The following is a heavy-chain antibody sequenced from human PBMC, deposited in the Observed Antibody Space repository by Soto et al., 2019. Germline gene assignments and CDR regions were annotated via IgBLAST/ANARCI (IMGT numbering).Heavy chain of an antibody. CDR3: PEGYPGRYGMDV. CDR2: ISGSGGST. Sequence: EVQLLESGGGLVQPGESLRLSCAASGFTFSSYAMSWVRQAPGKGLEWVSAISGSGGSTYYADSVKGRFTISRDNSKNTLYLQMNSLRVEDTAVYYCPEGYPGRYGMDVWGHGTTVTVSS. J-gene: IGHJ6*02. V-gene: IGHV3-23*01. CDR1: GFTFSSYA. D-gene: IGHD5-18*01.